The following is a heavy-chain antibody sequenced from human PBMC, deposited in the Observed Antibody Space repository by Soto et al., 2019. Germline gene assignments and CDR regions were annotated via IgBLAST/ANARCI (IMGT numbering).Heavy chain of an antibody. CDR2: ISTTGGLR. V-gene: IGHV3-30*18. CDR1: GFTFSSFG. Sequence: QVHLVESGGGVVQPGRSLRLSCVASGFTFSSFGMQWVRQAPGKGLEWVSVISTTGGLRYYADSVKGRFSISRDNSKNTLYLQMNSLRAEDTAMYYCVKETHSSGYGSYFDYWGPGILVTVSS. J-gene: IGHJ4*02. CDR3: VKETHSSGYGSYFDY. D-gene: IGHD3-22*01.